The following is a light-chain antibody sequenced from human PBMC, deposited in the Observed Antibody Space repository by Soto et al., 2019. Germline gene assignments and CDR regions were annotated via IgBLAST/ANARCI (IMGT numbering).Light chain of an antibody. V-gene: IGKV1-12*01. CDR3: QQGNSFPLT. CDR1: QDISSW. J-gene: IGKJ4*01. Sequence: DIQMTQSPSSVSASVGDRVTITCRASQDISSWLAWFQQKPGKAPQLLIYAASSLQIGVPSRFSGSGSGTDFTLTSSSLQPEDYATYYFQQGNSFPLTFGGGNKVEIK. CDR2: AAS.